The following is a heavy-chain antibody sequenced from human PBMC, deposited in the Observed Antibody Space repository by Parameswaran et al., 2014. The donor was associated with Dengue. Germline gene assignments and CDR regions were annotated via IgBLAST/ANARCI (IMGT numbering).Heavy chain of an antibody. V-gene: IGHV1-NL1*01. Sequence: WVRQALDKGIVLGCINPYNDNTHYAQKFRGRVTITSDRSVSTAYMELSSLRSEDMVVYSCVRDLWYQLLFTYYYYYMDVWGKGTTVTVSS. CDR3: VRDLWYQLLFTYYYYYMDV. D-gene: IGHD2-2*01. CDR2: INPYNDNT. J-gene: IGHJ6*03.